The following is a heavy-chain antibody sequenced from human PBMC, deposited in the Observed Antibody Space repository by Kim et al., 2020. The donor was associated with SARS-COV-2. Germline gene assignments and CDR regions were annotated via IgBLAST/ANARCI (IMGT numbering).Heavy chain of an antibody. CDR2: INGGNGYT. CDR3: ARDHRNNSGYYSFDY. Sequence: ASVKVSCKASGYTFYTYAMNWVRQAPGQRLEWMGWINGGNGYTEYTQKFQGRVTITKDTSAQTAYMELRGLRSEDTALYYCARDHRNNSGYYSFDYWGRGTLVTVSS. J-gene: IGHJ4*02. D-gene: IGHD3-22*01. CDR1: GYTFYTYA. V-gene: IGHV1-3*01.